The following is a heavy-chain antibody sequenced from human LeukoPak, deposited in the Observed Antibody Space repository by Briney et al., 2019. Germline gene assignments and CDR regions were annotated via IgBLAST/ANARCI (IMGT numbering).Heavy chain of an antibody. CDR1: GGSISSYY. D-gene: IGHD1-7*01. J-gene: IGHJ4*02. CDR3: ARERNGVDWNYGGSFDY. V-gene: IGHV4-59*01. CDR2: IYYSGST. Sequence: SETLSLTCTVSGGSISSYYWSWIRQPPGKGLEWIGYIYYSGSTNYNPSLKSRVTISVDTSKNQFSLKLSSVTAADTAVYYCARERNGVDWNYGGSFDYWGQGTLVTVSS.